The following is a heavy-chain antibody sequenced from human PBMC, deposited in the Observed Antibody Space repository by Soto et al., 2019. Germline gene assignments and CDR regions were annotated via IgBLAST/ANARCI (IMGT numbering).Heavy chain of an antibody. CDR1: GYSISSGYY. CDR2: IYHSGST. D-gene: IGHD6-13*01. CDR3: ARDGGSSSWYEVAVYNWFDP. V-gene: IGHV4-38-2*02. J-gene: IGHJ5*02. Sequence: SETLSLTCAVSGYSISSGYYWGWIRQPPGKGLEWIGSIYHSGSTYYNPSLKSRVTISVDTSKNQFSLKLSSVTAADTAVHYCARDGGSSSWYEVAVYNWFDPWGQGTLVTVSS.